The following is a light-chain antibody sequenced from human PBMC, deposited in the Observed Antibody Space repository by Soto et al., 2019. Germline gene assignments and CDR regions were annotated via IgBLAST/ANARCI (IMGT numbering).Light chain of an antibody. V-gene: IGKV2-24*01. CDR1: TSLVHSDGNTY. CDR3: MQATHIPWT. J-gene: IGKJ1*01. Sequence: DMVMTQQPFSSPVPVGPPAPFSVRSSTSLVHSDGNTYLSWYHQRPGQPPRLLIYKVSMRFSGVPDRFSGSGAGTDFTLKINRVDAEDVGVYYCMQATHIPWTFGQGTKVDIK. CDR2: KVS.